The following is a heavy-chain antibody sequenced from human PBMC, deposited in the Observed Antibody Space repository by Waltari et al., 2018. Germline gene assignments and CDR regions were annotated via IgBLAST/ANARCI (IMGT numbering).Heavy chain of an antibody. J-gene: IGHJ4*02. CDR2: THGRGRA. CDR1: GDSVPNSYW. Sequence: QLQLQESGPGLVRPSGTMSLACVVSGDSVPNSYWGSWVRQSPGKGLEWRGQTHGRGRANDNPSLGTRVSVSMDTSNNQCSLKVTSATASDTATYYCARDRGRGLYLDSWGQGILGTVSP. CDR3: ARDRGRGLYLDS. D-gene: IGHD2-15*01. V-gene: IGHV4-4*02.